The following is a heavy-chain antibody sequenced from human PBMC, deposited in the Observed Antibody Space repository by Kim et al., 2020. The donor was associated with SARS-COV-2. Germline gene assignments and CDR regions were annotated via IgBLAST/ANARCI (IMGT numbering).Heavy chain of an antibody. V-gene: IGHV4-59*08. Sequence: LKSRVTISVDTSKNQFSLKLSSVTAADTAVYYCARLATVTTRYYYYYMDVWGKGTTVTVSS. J-gene: IGHJ6*03. D-gene: IGHD4-17*01. CDR3: ARLATVTTRYYYYYMDV.